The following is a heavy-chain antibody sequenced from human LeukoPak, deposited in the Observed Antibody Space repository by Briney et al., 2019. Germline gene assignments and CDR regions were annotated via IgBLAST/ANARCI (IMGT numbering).Heavy chain of an antibody. Sequence: GGSLRLSCAASGFTFRSYTMNWVRQAPGKGLEWVSYISSSSSTIYYADSVKGRFTISRDNAKNSLYLQMNSLRAEDTAVYYCARDPGYCSGGSCYRYFDYWGQGTLVTVSS. V-gene: IGHV3-48*01. CDR2: ISSSSSTI. CDR1: GFTFRSYT. D-gene: IGHD2-15*01. J-gene: IGHJ4*02. CDR3: ARDPGYCSGGSCYRYFDY.